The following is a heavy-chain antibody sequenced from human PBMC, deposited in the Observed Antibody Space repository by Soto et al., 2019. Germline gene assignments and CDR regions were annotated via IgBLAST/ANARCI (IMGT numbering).Heavy chain of an antibody. J-gene: IGHJ4*02. CDR3: TTDDLEYSSSVY. CDR1: GFTFSNAW. Sequence: GGSLRLSCAASGFTFSNAWMSWVRQAPGKGLEWVGRIKSKTDGGTTDYAAPVKGRFTNSRDDSKNTLYLQMNSLKTEDTAVYYCTTDDLEYSSSVYWGQRTLVTVSS. V-gene: IGHV3-15*01. D-gene: IGHD6-6*01. CDR2: IKSKTDGGTT.